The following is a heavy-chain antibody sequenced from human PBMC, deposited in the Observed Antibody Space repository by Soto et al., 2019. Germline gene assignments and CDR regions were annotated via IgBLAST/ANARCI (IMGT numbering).Heavy chain of an antibody. J-gene: IGHJ6*02. Sequence: EVQLVESGGGLVQPGGSLKLSCAASGLTFSGSAMHGVRQASGKGLEWVGRIRSKANNYATAYAASVKGRFIISRDDSKNKAYLQMNSLEIEDTAVYYCTSQPRYCSSTDCYHLGMDVLGQGTTVTVSS. V-gene: IGHV3-73*02. D-gene: IGHD2-2*01. CDR3: TSQPRYCSSTDCYHLGMDV. CDR1: GLTFSGSA. CDR2: IRSKANNYAT.